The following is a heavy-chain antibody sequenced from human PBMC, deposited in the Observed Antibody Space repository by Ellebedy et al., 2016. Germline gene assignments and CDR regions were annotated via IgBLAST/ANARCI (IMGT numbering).Heavy chain of an antibody. J-gene: IGHJ4*02. Sequence: GESLKISCATSGFTFSHYWMTWVRLAPGKGLEWVANMNQDGSEKYYVDSIKGRFTISRDNAKNSLYLQMNSLGAEDTAVYYCARGNLGDYLYDYWGQGTLVTVSS. D-gene: IGHD4-17*01. CDR1: GFTFSHYW. CDR2: MNQDGSEK. V-gene: IGHV3-7*03. CDR3: ARGNLGDYLYDY.